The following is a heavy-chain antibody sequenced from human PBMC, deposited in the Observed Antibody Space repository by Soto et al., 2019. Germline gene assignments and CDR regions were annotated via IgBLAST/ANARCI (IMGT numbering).Heavy chain of an antibody. Sequence: GGSLRLSCAASGFTFSNFWMSWVRQAPGKGLEWVANIKQDESERYYADSVKGRFTISRDNSKNTLYLQMNSLRAEDTAVYYCARSLTHDSSGSYWGQGTLVNVSS. J-gene: IGHJ4*02. CDR3: ARSLTHDSSGSY. CDR2: IKQDESER. V-gene: IGHV3-7*01. D-gene: IGHD3-22*01. CDR1: GFTFSNFW.